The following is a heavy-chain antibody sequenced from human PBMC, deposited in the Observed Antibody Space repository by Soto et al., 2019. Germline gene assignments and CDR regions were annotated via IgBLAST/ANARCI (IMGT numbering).Heavy chain of an antibody. CDR1: GGSFSGYY. Sequence: SETLSLTCAVYGGSFSGYYWSWIRQPPGKGLEWIGEINHSGSTNYNPSLKSRVTISVDTSKNQFSLKLSSVTAADTAVYYCAGGGNYLYDFWSGYLGGDYYYYMDVWGKGTTVTVSS. D-gene: IGHD3-3*01. CDR2: INHSGST. J-gene: IGHJ6*03. V-gene: IGHV4-34*01. CDR3: AGGGNYLYDFWSGYLGGDYYYYMDV.